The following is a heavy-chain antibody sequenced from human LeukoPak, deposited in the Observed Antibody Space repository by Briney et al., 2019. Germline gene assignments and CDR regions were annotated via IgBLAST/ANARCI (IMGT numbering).Heavy chain of an antibody. J-gene: IGHJ4*02. CDR2: ISYDGSNK. CDR3: ARVSSGWYVDY. V-gene: IGHV3-30-3*01. Sequence: GGSLRLSCAASGFTFSSYAMHWVRQAPGKGLEWVAVISYDGSNKYYADSVKGRFTISRDNSKNTLYLQMNSLRAEDTAVYYCARVSSGWYVDYWGQGTLVTVSS. CDR1: GFTFSSYA. D-gene: IGHD6-19*01.